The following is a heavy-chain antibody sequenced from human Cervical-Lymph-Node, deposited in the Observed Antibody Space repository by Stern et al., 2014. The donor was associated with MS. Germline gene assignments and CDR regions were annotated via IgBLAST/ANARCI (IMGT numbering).Heavy chain of an antibody. J-gene: IGHJ4*02. V-gene: IGHV4-39*01. D-gene: IGHD2-2*01. CDR3: ARQGAYCSSTSCYDFDY. CDR1: GGSISSSSYY. CDR2: IYYCGTT. Sequence: VQLVESGPGLVKPSETLSLTCTVSGGSISSSSYYGAWIRQPPGKGLEWIGSIYYCGTTSYNPSLKSRVTISVDTSKIQFSLKLTSVTAADTAVYYCARQGAYCSSTSCYDFDYWGQGTLVTVSS.